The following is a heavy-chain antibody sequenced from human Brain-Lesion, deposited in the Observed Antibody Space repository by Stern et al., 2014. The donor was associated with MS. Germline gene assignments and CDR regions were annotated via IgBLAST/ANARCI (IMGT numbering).Heavy chain of an antibody. CDR3: ARDQRGITIFGVVTDYYYLGMDV. Sequence: VQLVESGAEVQKPGASVKVSCKTSGYIFTGYYIHWVRQAPGQGLEWMAWIKPNTGGTKYAQKFQGRVTMSRDTSISTAYVELSSLTSDDTAVYYCARDQRGITIFGVVTDYYYLGMDVWGQGTTVTVSS. J-gene: IGHJ6*02. V-gene: IGHV1-2*02. CDR1: GYIFTGYY. D-gene: IGHD3-3*01. CDR2: IKPNTGGT.